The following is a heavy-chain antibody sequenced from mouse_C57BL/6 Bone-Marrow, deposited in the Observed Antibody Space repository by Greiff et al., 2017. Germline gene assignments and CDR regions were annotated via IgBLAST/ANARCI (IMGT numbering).Heavy chain of an antibody. CDR2: LSDGGSYT. Sequence: EVKLVESGGGLVKPGGSLKLSCAASGFTFSSYAMSWVRQTPEKRLEWVATLSDGGSYTYYPDNVKGRFTISIDNAKNNLYLQMSHLKSEDTAMYYCARERLRPAWFAYWGQGTLVTVSA. CDR3: ARERLRPAWFAY. J-gene: IGHJ3*01. D-gene: IGHD3-2*02. V-gene: IGHV5-4*01. CDR1: GFTFSSYA.